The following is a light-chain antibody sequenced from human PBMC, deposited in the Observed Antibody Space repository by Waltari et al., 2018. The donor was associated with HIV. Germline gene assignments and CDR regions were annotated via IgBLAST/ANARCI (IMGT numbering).Light chain of an antibody. V-gene: IGKV3-11*01. CDR2: DAS. Sequence: EIVLTQSPATLSLSPGERATLSCRASQSVSSYLAWYQQKPGQAPRLLFYDASNRATGIPARFSGSGSGTDFTLTISILEPEDFAVYYCQQRSNWPPLLTFGGGTKVEIK. CDR1: QSVSSY. J-gene: IGKJ4*01. CDR3: QQRSNWPPLLT.